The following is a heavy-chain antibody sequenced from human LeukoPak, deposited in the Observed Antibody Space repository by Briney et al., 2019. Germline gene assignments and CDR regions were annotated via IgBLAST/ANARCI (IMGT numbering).Heavy chain of an antibody. V-gene: IGHV4-34*01. CDR1: GAPFSGYW. CDR2: INQSRIT. J-gene: IGHJ4*02. Sequence: PSETLSLTCAVYGAPFSGYWWYWIRQPPGKGLEWIGGINQSRITNYNPSLKSRVSISVDTSKDQFSLKLSSVTAADTAVYYCATTSGHWGQGTLVTVSS. CDR3: ATTSGH.